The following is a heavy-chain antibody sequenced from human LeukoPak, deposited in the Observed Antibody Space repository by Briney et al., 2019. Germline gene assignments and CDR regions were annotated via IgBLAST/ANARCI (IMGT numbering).Heavy chain of an antibody. J-gene: IGHJ6*03. CDR3: ARAAYCSSTSCYMDYYYYYMDV. D-gene: IGHD2-2*02. CDR1: GFTFSSYW. CDR2: IKQDGSEK. V-gene: IGHV3-7*01. Sequence: AGGSLRLSCAASGFTFSSYWMSWVRQAPGKGLEWVANIKQDGSEKYYVDSVKGRFTISRDNVENSLYLQMNSLRAEDTAVYYCARAAYCSSTSCYMDYYYYYMDVWGKGTTVTVSS.